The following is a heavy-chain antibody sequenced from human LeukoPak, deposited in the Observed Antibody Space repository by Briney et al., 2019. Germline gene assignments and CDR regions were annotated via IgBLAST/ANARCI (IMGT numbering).Heavy chain of an antibody. V-gene: IGHV3-23*01. Sequence: PGGSLRLSCAASGFTFSSCSMRWVRQAPGKGLEWVSSITSDETTYYSDSVKGRFTISRDNSKNTLYLQMNSLRAEDTAVYYCAKSASGWPYYFDYWGQGTLVTVSS. D-gene: IGHD6-19*01. CDR3: AKSASGWPYYFDY. CDR2: ITSDETT. J-gene: IGHJ4*02. CDR1: GFTFSSCS.